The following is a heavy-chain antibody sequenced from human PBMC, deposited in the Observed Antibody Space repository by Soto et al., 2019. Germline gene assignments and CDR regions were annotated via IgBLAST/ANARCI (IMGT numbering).Heavy chain of an antibody. J-gene: IGHJ4*02. CDR2: IYWDDDK. V-gene: IGHV2-5*02. CDR1: GFSLSTSGVG. D-gene: IGHD5-12*01. CDR3: AHVYGGYDNFDY. Sequence: QITLKESGPTLVKPTQTLTLTCTFSGFSLSTSGVGVGWFRQPPGKALEGLALIYWDDDKRYSPSLKSRLTITKDTSKNQVVLTMTNMDPVDTATYYCAHVYGGYDNFDYWGQGTLVTVSS.